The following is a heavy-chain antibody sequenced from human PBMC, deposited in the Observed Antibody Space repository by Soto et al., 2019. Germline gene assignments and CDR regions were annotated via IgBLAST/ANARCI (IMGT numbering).Heavy chain of an antibody. V-gene: IGHV4-34*01. CDR2: INHSGST. D-gene: IGHD6-13*01. J-gene: IGHJ6*03. Sequence: SETLSLTCAVYGGSFSGHYWSWIRQPPGKGLEWIGEINHSGSTNYNPSLKSRVTISVDTSKNQFSLKLSSVTAADTAVYYCARGRGPEYSSSWYSARTYYYYYYMDVWGKGTTVTVSS. CDR3: ARGRGPEYSSSWYSARTYYYYYYMDV. CDR1: GGSFSGHY.